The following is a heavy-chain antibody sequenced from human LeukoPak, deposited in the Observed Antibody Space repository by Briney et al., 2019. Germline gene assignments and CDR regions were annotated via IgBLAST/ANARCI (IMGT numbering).Heavy chain of an antibody. V-gene: IGHV1-18*04. J-gene: IGHJ4*02. Sequence: VASVKVSCKASGYTFTGYYMHWVRQAPGQGPEWMGWISVYNANTRNAQKFQGRVTMTTDASTSTAYMELRSLTSDDTAVYYCARDSGTWVECSRTSCYIAYWGQGTLVSVSS. D-gene: IGHD2-2*02. CDR1: GYTFTGYY. CDR3: ARDSGTWVECSRTSCYIAY. CDR2: ISVYNANT.